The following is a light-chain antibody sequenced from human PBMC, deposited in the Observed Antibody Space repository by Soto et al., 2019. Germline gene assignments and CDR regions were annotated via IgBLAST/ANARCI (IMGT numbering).Light chain of an antibody. Sequence: QSALTQPPSASGSPGQSVTISCTGTKSDIGVYDFVSWYQHHPGKAPRLIIYEVVQRPSRVPDRFSGSKSGNTASLTVSGLQAADEADYYCTSFASSNTWVFGGGTKLTVL. J-gene: IGLJ3*02. CDR2: EVV. CDR3: TSFASSNTWV. CDR1: KSDIGVYDF. V-gene: IGLV2-8*01.